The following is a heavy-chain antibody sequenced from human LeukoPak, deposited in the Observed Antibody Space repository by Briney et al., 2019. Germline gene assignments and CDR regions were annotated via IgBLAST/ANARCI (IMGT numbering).Heavy chain of an antibody. J-gene: IGHJ4*02. D-gene: IGHD2-15*01. CDR1: GFTFNDYG. V-gene: IGHV3-66*01. CDR3: AKWGCSGGSCYPFAY. CDR2: IYSGGST. Sequence: GGSLRLSCAASGFTFNDYGMSWVRQAPGKGLEWVSIIYSGGSTYYADSVKGRFTISRDNSKNTLCLQMKSLRAEDTAVYYCAKWGCSGGSCYPFAYWGQGTLVTVSS.